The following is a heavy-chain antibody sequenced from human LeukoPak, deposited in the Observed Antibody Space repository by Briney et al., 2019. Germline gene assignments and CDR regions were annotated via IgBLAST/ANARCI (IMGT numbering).Heavy chain of an antibody. J-gene: IGHJ4*02. Sequence: SETLSLTCTVSGGSISSGGYYWSWIRQPPGKGLEWIGYIYHSGSTYYNPSLKSRVTISVDRSKNQFSLKLSSVTAADTAVYYCARLWLRGYSYGYGFDYWGQGTLVTVSS. CDR3: ARLWLRGYSYGYGFDY. CDR2: IYHSGST. V-gene: IGHV4-30-2*01. D-gene: IGHD5-18*01. CDR1: GGSISSGGYY.